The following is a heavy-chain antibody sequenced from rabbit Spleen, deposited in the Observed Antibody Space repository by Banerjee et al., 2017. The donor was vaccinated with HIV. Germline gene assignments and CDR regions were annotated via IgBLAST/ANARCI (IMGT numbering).Heavy chain of an antibody. CDR1: GFSFSAGYY. CDR3: ARDLAGVIGWNFGW. J-gene: IGHJ4*01. Sequence: QEQLVESGGGLVQPGASLTLTCTASGFSFSAGYYMCWVRQAPGKGLEWIACIAAGSSGNTYYASWAKGRFTISKTSSTTVTLQMTSLTAADTATYFCARDLAGVIGWNFGWWGPGTLVTVS. V-gene: IGHV1S45*01. CDR2: IAAGSSGNT. D-gene: IGHD4-1*01.